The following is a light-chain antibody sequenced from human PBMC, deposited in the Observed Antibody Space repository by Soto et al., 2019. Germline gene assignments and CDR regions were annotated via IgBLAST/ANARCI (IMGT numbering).Light chain of an antibody. J-gene: IGKJ4*01. V-gene: IGKV1-39*01. CDR2: AAS. CDR1: QSISSY. Sequence: DIPMTQSPSYLSASVGDRVTITCRASQSISSYLNWYQQKPGKAPKLLIYAASSLQSGVPSRFSGSGSGTDFTLTISSLQPEDFATYYCQQSYSTPFTFGGGTKVEIK. CDR3: QQSYSTPFT.